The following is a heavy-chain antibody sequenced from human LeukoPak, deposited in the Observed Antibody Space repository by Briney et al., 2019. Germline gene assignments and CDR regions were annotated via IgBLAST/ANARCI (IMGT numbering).Heavy chain of an antibody. V-gene: IGHV3-30*18. CDR2: ISYDGSNK. CDR3: AKVGATMTYYYGMDV. CDR1: GFTFSSYG. Sequence: GGSLRLSCAASGFTFSSYGMHWVRQAPGKGLEWVAVISYDGSNKYYADSVEGRFTISRDNSKNTLYLQMNSLRAEDTAVYYCAKVGATMTYYYGMDVWGQGTTVTVSS. D-gene: IGHD3-22*01. J-gene: IGHJ6*02.